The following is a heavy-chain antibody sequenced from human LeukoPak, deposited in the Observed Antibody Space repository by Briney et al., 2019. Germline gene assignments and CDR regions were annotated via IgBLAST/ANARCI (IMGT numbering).Heavy chain of an antibody. CDR2: IYTGGST. D-gene: IGHD4-23*01. Sequence: GGSLRLSCAASGFTVSSTYMSWVRQAPGKGLEWVSVIYTGGSTYYADSVKGRFTISRDNSKNTLYLQMNSLRAEDTAVYYCARDNYGGNLDYWGQGTLVTV. J-gene: IGHJ4*02. CDR3: ARDNYGGNLDY. V-gene: IGHV3-53*01. CDR1: GFTVSSTY.